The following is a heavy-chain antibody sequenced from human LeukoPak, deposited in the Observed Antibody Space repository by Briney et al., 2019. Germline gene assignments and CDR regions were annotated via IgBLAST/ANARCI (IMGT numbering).Heavy chain of an antibody. Sequence: GGSLRLSCAASGFTFNRNAISWVRQAPGKGLEWVSTIGGSGDKTFYADSVKGRFTISRDNSKNMLHLQMSSLTGEDTALYYCVRRGDASSGWGELDYCGQGALVTVSS. CDR3: VRRGDASSGWGELDY. D-gene: IGHD6-19*01. CDR2: IGGSGDKT. V-gene: IGHV3-23*01. J-gene: IGHJ4*02. CDR1: GFTFNRNA.